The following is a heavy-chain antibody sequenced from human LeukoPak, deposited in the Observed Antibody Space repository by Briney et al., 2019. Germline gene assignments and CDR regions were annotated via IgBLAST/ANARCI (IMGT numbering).Heavy chain of an antibody. CDR1: GYSFTTYW. J-gene: IGHJ4*02. CDR2: IYPGDSDT. D-gene: IGHD4-17*01. Sequence: KLGESLKISCKGSGYSFTTYWIGWVRQMPGKGLEWMGIIYPGDSDTRYSPSFQGQVTISADKSISTAYLQWSSLKASDTAMYYCARRLRGDYKDVDYFDYWGQGTLVTVSS. CDR3: ARRLRGDYKDVDYFDY. V-gene: IGHV5-51*01.